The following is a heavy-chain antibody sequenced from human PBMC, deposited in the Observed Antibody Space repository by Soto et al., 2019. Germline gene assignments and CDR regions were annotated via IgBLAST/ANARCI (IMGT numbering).Heavy chain of an antibody. J-gene: IGHJ3*02. Sequence: PGESLKISCKGSGYSFTSYWIGWVRQMPGKGLEWMGIIYPGDSDTRYSPSFQGQVTISADKSISTAYLQWSSLKASDTAMYYCAISYCSSTSCYRTMDAFDIWGQGTMVTVSS. D-gene: IGHD2-2*01. CDR1: GYSFTSYW. V-gene: IGHV5-51*01. CDR2: IYPGDSDT. CDR3: AISYCSSTSCYRTMDAFDI.